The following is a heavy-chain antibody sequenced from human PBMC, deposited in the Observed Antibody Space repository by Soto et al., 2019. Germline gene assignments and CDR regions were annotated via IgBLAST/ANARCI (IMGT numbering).Heavy chain of an antibody. CDR1: GDSVTSHY. CDR3: ARTAIAAAGTLDY. V-gene: IGHV4-59*05. J-gene: IGHJ4*02. CDR2: IYYTGSS. Sequence: SETLSLTCSSSGDSVTSHYLTWIRQPPGKGLEWIGSIYYTGSSYYNPSLKSRLTISVDTSKNQFSLKLSSVTAADTAVYYCARTAIAAAGTLDYWGQGTLVTVSS. D-gene: IGHD6-13*01.